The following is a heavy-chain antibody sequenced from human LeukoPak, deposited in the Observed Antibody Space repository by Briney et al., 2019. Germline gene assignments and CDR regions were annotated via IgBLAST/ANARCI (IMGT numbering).Heavy chain of an antibody. J-gene: IGHJ4*02. CDR3: ARILEQQLVEERHDY. Sequence: GASVKVSCKASGYTFTGYYMHWVRQAPGQGLEWMGRINPNSGGTNYAQKFQGRVTMPRDTSISTAYMELSRLGSDDTAVYYCARILEQQLVEERHDYWGQGTLVTVSS. D-gene: IGHD6-13*01. CDR1: GYTFTGYY. CDR2: INPNSGGT. V-gene: IGHV1-2*06.